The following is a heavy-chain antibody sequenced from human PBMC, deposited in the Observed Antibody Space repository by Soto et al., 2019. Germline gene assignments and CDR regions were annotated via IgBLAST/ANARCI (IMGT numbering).Heavy chain of an antibody. Sequence: QLVESGGGVVQPGGSLRLSCAASGFAFSRFALHWLRQAPGKGLEWVALISYDGTTKYYPDPVKGRFAISRDNSNNTLYLAMNSLRPEHTAFYYCVRDPCRDCFVCSFVLWIHGTLVTVSS. CDR2: ISYDGTTK. D-gene: IGHD2-21*02. J-gene: IGHJ2*01. CDR1: GFAFSRFA. V-gene: IGHV3-30*09. CDR3: VRDPCRDCFVCSFVL.